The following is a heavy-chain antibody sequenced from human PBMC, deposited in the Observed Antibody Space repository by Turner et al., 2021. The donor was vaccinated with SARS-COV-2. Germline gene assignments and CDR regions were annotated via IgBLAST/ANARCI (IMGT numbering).Heavy chain of an antibody. CDR1: GGTLSSYA. CDR2: IIPIFGTP. J-gene: IGHJ5*02. V-gene: IGHV1-69*12. D-gene: IGHD3-22*01. Sequence: QVQLVQSGAEVKKPGSSVKVSCKASGGTLSSYAISWVRQAPRQGLEWMGGIIPIFGTPNYAQKFQGRVTITADEPTSTAYMELSSLRSEDTAVYYCAMAYDSRGYGWFDPWGQGTLVTVSS. CDR3: AMAYDSRGYGWFDP.